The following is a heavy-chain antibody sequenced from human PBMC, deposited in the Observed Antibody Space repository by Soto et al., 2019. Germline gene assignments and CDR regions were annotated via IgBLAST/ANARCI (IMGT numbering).Heavy chain of an antibody. CDR1: GYTFTSYD. V-gene: IGHV1-8*01. J-gene: IGHJ3*02. Sequence: GASWGVCGKASGYTFTSYDINWVRQATGQGLEWMGWMNPNSGNTGYAQKLQGRVTMTRNTSISTAYMELSSLRSEDTAVYYCARGAPGAAGTRGVSGAFDIWG. CDR2: MNPNSGNT. CDR3: ARGAPGAAGTRGVSGAFDI. D-gene: IGHD6-13*01.